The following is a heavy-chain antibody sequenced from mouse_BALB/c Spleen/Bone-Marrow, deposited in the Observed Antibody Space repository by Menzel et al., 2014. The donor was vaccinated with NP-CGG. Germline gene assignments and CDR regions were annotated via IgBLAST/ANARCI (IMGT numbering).Heavy chain of an antibody. V-gene: IGHV1-9*01. D-gene: IGHD1-1*02. Sequence: VQLQQSGAELMKPGASVMISCKATGYTFSDYWIEWVKQRPGHGLEWIGEILPGGGSTNYNGNFKGKATFTADTSSNTAYMQLSSLTSEDSAVYYCAKGGHVMDYWGQGTSVTVSS. CDR3: AKGGHVMDY. CDR1: GYTFSDYW. J-gene: IGHJ4*01. CDR2: ILPGGGST.